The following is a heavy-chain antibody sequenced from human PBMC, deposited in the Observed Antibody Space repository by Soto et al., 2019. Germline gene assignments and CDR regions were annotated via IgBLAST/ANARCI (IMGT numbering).Heavy chain of an antibody. CDR2: INPDNGNT. Sequence: ASVKVSCKASGYTFTRYTMNWVRQAPGQRLEWMGWINPDNGNTKSSQKFQDRVIITRDTSASTAYMDLSSLRSEDTAVYYCARGIATGQLXPWGQGTLVTVSS. D-gene: IGHD2-15*01. CDR3: ARGIATGQLXP. J-gene: IGHJ5*02. V-gene: IGHV1-3*01. CDR1: GYTFTRYT.